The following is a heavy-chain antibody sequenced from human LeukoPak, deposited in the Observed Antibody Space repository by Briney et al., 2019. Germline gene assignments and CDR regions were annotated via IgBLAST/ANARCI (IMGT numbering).Heavy chain of an antibody. CDR1: GFTFSNYW. D-gene: IGHD3-9*01. J-gene: IGHJ4*02. Sequence: GGSLRLSCAASGFTFSNYWTHWGPQAPGKGRVWVARINSDGSSTSYADSVKGRFTISRDNAKNTLYLQLTSLRAEDTAVYYCGRELDWLPTLDYWGQGTLVTVSS. V-gene: IGHV3-74*01. CDR3: GRELDWLPTLDY. CDR2: INSDGSST.